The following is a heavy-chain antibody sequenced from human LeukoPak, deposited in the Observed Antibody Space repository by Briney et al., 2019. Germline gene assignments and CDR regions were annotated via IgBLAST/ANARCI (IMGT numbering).Heavy chain of an antibody. V-gene: IGHV1-8*01. Sequence: GASVKVSCKASAYTFTSYDINWVRQATGQGLEWMGWMNPNSGNTGYAQRFQGRVTMTRDSSISTAYMELSNLSSEDTAVYFCARVSGFERKDSFSYWGQGTLVTVSS. CDR2: MNPNSGNT. CDR3: ARVSGFERKDSFSY. D-gene: IGHD5-12*01. J-gene: IGHJ4*02. CDR1: AYTFTSYD.